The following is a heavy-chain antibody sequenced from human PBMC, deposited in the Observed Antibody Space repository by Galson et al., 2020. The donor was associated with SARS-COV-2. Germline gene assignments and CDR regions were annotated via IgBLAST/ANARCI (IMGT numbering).Heavy chain of an antibody. CDR2: LRRHGHTI. CDR1: GFPFRNSS. V-gene: IGHV3-11*04. D-gene: IGHD2-8*01. J-gene: IGHJ2*01. CDR3: AKALYGQNFFDL. Sequence: NSGGSLRLSCAASGFPFRNSSMSWIRPAPGKALEWLSYLRRHGHTIYYANSVKGRFTISRDNTKTFLYLEMNSLRAEDTAVYYCAKALYGQNFFDLGGRGTRVTVSS.